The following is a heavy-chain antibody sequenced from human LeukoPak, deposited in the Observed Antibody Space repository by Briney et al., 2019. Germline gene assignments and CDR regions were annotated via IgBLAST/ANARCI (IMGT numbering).Heavy chain of an antibody. J-gene: IGHJ4*02. D-gene: IGHD3-10*01. CDR2: ISAYNGNT. V-gene: IGHV1-18*01. CDR3: ARVSYYYGSGSQDY. Sequence: ASVKVSCKASGYTFTSYGISWVRQAPGQGLEWMGWISAYNGNTNYAQKLQGRVTMTTDTSTSTAYMELRSLRSDDTAVYYCARVSYYYGSGSQDYWGRGTLVTVSS. CDR1: GYTFTSYG.